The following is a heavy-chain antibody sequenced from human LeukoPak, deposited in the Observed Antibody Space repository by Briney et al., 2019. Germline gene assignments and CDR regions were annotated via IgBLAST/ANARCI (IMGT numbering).Heavy chain of an antibody. D-gene: IGHD3-10*01. CDR2: IYHSGST. V-gene: IGHV4-30-2*01. J-gene: IGHJ4*02. Sequence: SETLSLTCAVSGGSISSGGYSWSWIRQPPGKGLERIGYIYHSGSTYYNPSLKSRVTISVDRSKNQFSLKLSSVTAADTAVYYCARGTSFYGSGSFGKYYFDYWGQGTLVTVSS. CDR3: ARGTSFYGSGSFGKYYFDY. CDR1: GGSISSGGYS.